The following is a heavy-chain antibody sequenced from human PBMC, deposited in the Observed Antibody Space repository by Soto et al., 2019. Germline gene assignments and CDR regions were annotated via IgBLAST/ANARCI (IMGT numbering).Heavy chain of an antibody. J-gene: IGHJ3*02. CDR3: VRDPFAAGNAFDI. CDR2: ISGDGSHT. Sequence: EVQLVESGGGLVQPGGSLRLSCAASGFSFSTYWMHWVRQAPGEGPVWVSRISGDGSHTDYADAAKGRFTISRDNTKNTLFLQMSSLRDEDTAVYFCVRDPFAAGNAFDIWGQGTMLTVSS. V-gene: IGHV3-74*01. D-gene: IGHD2-15*01. CDR1: GFSFSTYW.